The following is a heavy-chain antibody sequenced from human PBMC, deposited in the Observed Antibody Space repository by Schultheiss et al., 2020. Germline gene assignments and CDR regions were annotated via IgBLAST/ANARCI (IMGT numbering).Heavy chain of an antibody. CDR2: IYYSGST. J-gene: IGHJ5*02. CDR1: GGSISSGGYY. V-gene: IGHV4-31*03. CDR3: ARRDLCSSACCGWFDP. Sequence: SETLSLTCTVSGGSISSGGYYWSWIRQHPGKGLEWIGYIYYSGSTYYNPSLKSRVTISVDTSKNQFSLKLSSVTAADTAVYYCARRDLCSSACCGWFDPWGQGTRV. D-gene: IGHD2-2*01.